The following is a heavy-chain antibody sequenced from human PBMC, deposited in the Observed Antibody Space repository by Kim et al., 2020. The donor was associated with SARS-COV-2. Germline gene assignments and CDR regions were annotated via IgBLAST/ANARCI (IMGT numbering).Heavy chain of an antibody. Sequence: GSTYSNPSLKSRVTISVDTSKNQFSLKLSSVTAADTAVYYCARGGSPFDYWGQGTLVTVSS. CDR2: GST. V-gene: IGHV4-39*01. D-gene: IGHD3-16*01. J-gene: IGHJ4*02. CDR3: ARGGSPFDY.